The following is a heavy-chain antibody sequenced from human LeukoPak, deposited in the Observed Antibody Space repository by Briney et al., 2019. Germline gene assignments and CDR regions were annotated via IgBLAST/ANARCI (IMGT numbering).Heavy chain of an antibody. Sequence: SETLSLTCTVSGGSISSGGYYWSWLRQHPGKGLEWIGYIYYSGSTYYNPSLKSRFTISVDTSKNQFSLKLSSVTAADTAVYYCARSYGSGSYYNDYWGQGTLVTVSS. CDR3: ARSYGSGSYYNDY. CDR1: GGSISSGGYY. CDR2: IYYSGST. J-gene: IGHJ4*02. V-gene: IGHV4-31*03. D-gene: IGHD3-10*01.